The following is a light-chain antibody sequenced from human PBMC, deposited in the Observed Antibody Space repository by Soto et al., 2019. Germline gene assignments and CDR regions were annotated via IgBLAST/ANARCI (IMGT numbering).Light chain of an antibody. J-gene: IGKJ1*01. CDR3: MQAVQTHET. Sequence: DIVMTQSPLSLPVTPGEPASISCRSSQSILHSNGYNYLDWHLQKPGQSPQLLIYLGSNRASGVPDRFSGSGSGPDFTLKSSRVEAEDVGVYYCMQAVQTHETFGQGTKVEIK. V-gene: IGKV2-28*01. CDR1: QSILHSNGYNY. CDR2: LGS.